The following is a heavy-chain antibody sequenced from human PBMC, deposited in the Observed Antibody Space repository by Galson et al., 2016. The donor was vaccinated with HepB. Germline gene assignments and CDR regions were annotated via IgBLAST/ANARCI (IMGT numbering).Heavy chain of an antibody. J-gene: IGHJ6*02. Sequence: SVKVSCKASGYTFTGFGLSWVRQAPGQGLEWMGWINSHNSNTNYAQKFQGRFTMTTDTSTSTAYMGLRSLKSDDTAVYYCARDKTGPTPYFYYGLDMWGQGTTVTVYS. CDR1: GYTFTGFG. V-gene: IGHV1-18*01. CDR2: INSHNSNT. CDR3: ARDKTGPTPYFYYGLDM.